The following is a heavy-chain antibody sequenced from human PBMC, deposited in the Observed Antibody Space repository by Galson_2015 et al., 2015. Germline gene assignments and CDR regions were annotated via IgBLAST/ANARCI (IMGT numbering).Heavy chain of an antibody. CDR2: IDTFGGTT. CDR1: GFTFSSYW. D-gene: IGHD5-24*01. J-gene: IGHJ4*02. CDR3: ARAVGSADGI. V-gene: IGHV3-74*01. Sequence: SLRLSCAASGFTFSSYWMHWVRQAPGKGLAWVSRIDTFGGTTTYADSVEGRFTISRDNAKSTMYLQMDSLRADDTAVYYCARAVGSADGIWGQGTLVTVSS.